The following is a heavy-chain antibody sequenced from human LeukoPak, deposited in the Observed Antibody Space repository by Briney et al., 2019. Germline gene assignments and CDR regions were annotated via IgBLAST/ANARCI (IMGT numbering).Heavy chain of an antibody. V-gene: IGHV3-48*03. CDR3: AELGITMIGGV. CDR2: ISSSGSTI. J-gene: IGHJ6*04. CDR1: GFTFSSYE. Sequence: SLRPSCAASGFTFSSYEMNWVRPAPEKGLEWVSYISSSGSTIYYADSVKGRFTISRDNAKNSLYLQMNSVRAEDTAVYYCAELGITMIGGVWGKGTTVTISS. D-gene: IGHD3-10*02.